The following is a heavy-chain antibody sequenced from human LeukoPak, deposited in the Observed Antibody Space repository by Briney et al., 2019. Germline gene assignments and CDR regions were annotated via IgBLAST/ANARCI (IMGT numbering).Heavy chain of an antibody. J-gene: IGHJ4*02. D-gene: IGHD6-13*01. CDR1: GFTFSSHA. CDR3: AKVWRGYSSSHD. Sequence: GGSLRLSCAASGFTFSSHAMSCVRQPPGKGLEGFSAISGSGGSTYYADSVKGRFTSSRDNSKNTLYLQMNSLRAEDTAVSYCAKVWRGYSSSHDWGQGTLVTVSS. V-gene: IGHV3-23*01. CDR2: ISGSGGST.